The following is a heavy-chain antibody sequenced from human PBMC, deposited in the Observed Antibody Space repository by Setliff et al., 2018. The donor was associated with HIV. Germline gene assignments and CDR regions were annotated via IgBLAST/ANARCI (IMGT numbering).Heavy chain of an antibody. V-gene: IGHV4-38-2*01. D-gene: IGHD6-13*01. CDR1: TYSISSVHS. J-gene: IGHJ4*02. CDR3: ARSPAAEGY. CDR2: MHHSGNT. Sequence: SETLSLTCDVSTYSISSVHSWGWIRQPPGKGLEWIGTMHHSGNTHYKPSLKGRVTVSLDTSKKQLSLKLRSVTAADTAVYYCARSPAAEGYWGQGTLVTVSS.